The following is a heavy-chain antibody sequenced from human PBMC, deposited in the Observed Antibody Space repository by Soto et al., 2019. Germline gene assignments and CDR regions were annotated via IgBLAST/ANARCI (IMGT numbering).Heavy chain of an antibody. CDR1: GFTFSSYS. D-gene: IGHD6-19*01. V-gene: IGHV3-21*01. Sequence: EVQLVESGGGLVKPGGSLRLSCAASGFTFSSYSMNWVRQAPGKGLEWVSSISSSSSYIYYADSVKGRFTISRDNAKNSLYLQMNSLRAEDTAVYYCARDKKGQWLVLSNSAFDIWGQGTMVTVSS. J-gene: IGHJ3*02. CDR3: ARDKKGQWLVLSNSAFDI. CDR2: ISSSSSYI.